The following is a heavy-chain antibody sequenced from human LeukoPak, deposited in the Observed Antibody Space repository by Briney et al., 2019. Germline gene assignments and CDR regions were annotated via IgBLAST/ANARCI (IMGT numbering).Heavy chain of an antibody. V-gene: IGHV3-21*01. CDR1: GFTIRSYS. J-gene: IGHJ4*02. CDR3: ARGNDYYDSSGYYY. D-gene: IGHD3-22*01. Sequence: GGSLRLSCVASGFTIRSYSMNWVRQAPGKGLEWVSFISSSSSYIYYADSVKGRFTISRDNAKNSLYLQVNSLRAEDTAVYYCARGNDYYDSSGYYYWGQGTLVTVSS. CDR2: ISSSSSYI.